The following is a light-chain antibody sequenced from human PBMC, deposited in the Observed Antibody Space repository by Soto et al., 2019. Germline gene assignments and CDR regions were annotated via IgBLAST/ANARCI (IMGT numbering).Light chain of an antibody. J-gene: IGLJ3*02. CDR2: DVS. CDR1: SSDLGGYNY. V-gene: IGLV2-14*01. Sequence: QSALTQSASVSVSPGQSITISCTGTSSDLGGYNYVSWYQQHPGKAHKLIIYDVSNRPSGVSTRFSGSKSGNTASLTISGLQAEDEADYSCSSYTSTNSWVFGGVTKLTVL. CDR3: SSYTSTNSWV.